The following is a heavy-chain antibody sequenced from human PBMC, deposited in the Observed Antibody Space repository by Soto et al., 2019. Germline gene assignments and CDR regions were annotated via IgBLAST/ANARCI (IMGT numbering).Heavy chain of an antibody. CDR3: VRTRPSGQTHAMDV. CDR2: IKIHGTI. D-gene: IGHD3-10*01. CDR1: TLSVASSC. Sequence: GRSLRLSCLASTLSVASSCMGWVRQPPGKGLEWASVIKIHGTIYNTQSVEGRLTIIRDTSKSTYDPDMDRRRDEDTAVYYCVRTRPSGQTHAMDVWGQGTTVTVSS. J-gene: IGHJ6*02. V-gene: IGHV3-53*01.